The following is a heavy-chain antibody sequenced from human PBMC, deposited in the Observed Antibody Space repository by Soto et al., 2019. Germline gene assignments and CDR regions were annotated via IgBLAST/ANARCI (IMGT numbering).Heavy chain of an antibody. V-gene: IGHV3-7*02. CDR3: AKIVGAFDVSDI. J-gene: IGHJ3*02. D-gene: IGHD1-26*01. Sequence: GGSLRLSCAASGFTFSSYWMTWVRQAPGKGLEWVANINQDGSEKYYVDSVKGRFTISRDYAKKSLYLQMNSLRVEDTAVYYCAKIVGAFDVSDIWGRGTLVNVSS. CDR1: GFTFSSYW. CDR2: INQDGSEK.